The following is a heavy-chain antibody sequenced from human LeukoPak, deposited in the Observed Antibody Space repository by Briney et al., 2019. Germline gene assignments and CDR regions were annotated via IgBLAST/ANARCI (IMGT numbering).Heavy chain of an antibody. CDR2: IYYSGST. D-gene: IGHD3-10*02. CDR3: ARQSPTMSDAFDI. Sequence: PSETLSLTCTVSGGSISSSSYYWGWIRQPPGKGLEWIGSIYYSGSTYYNPSLKSRVTISVDTSKNQFSLKLSSVTAADTAVYYCARQSPTMSDAFDIWGQGTMVTVSS. V-gene: IGHV4-39*01. J-gene: IGHJ3*02. CDR1: GGSISSSSYY.